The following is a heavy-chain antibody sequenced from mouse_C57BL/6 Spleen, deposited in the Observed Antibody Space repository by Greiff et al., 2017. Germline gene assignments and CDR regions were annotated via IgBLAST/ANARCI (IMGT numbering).Heavy chain of an antibody. Sequence: EVKLVESGGGLVQPGGSLSLSCAASGFTFTDYYMSWVRQPPGKALEWLGFIRNKANGYTTEYSASVKGRFTISRDNSQSILYLQMNALRAEDSAAYYCARSYYAEVDVYFDYWGQGTTLTVSS. CDR3: ARSYYAEVDVYFDY. V-gene: IGHV7-3*01. CDR2: IRNKANGYTT. CDR1: GFTFTDYY. D-gene: IGHD2-13*01. J-gene: IGHJ2*01.